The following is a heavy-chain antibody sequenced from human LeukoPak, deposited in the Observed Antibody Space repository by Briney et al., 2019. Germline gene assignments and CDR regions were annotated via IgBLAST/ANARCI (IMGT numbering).Heavy chain of an antibody. Sequence: GGSLRLSCAASGFTFGSYGMHWVRQAPGKGLEWVAVIWYDGSNKYYVDSVKGRFTISRDNSKNTLYLQMNSLRVEDTAVYYCARPYCSGGTCYFLAMDVWGKGTTVIVSS. CDR2: IWYDGSNK. CDR3: ARPYCSGGTCYFLAMDV. J-gene: IGHJ6*04. V-gene: IGHV3-33*01. CDR1: GFTFGSYG. D-gene: IGHD2-15*01.